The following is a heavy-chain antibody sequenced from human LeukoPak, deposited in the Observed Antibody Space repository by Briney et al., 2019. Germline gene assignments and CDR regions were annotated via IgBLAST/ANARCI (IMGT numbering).Heavy chain of an antibody. CDR2: IYYSGST. V-gene: IGHV4-59*01. CDR1: GGSISSYY. D-gene: IGHD4-11*01. J-gene: IGHJ4*02. Sequence: SETLSLTCTVSGGSISSYYWSWIRQPPGKGLEWIGYIYYSGSTNYNPSLKSRVTISVDTSKNQFSLKLSSVTAADTAVYYRARTRLTTVTTPFDYWGQGTLVTVSS. CDR3: ARTRLTTVTTPFDY.